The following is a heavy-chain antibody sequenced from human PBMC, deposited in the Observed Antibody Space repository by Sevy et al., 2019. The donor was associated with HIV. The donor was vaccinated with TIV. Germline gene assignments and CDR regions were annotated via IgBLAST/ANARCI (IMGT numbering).Heavy chain of an antibody. Sequence: ASVKVSCKASGYTFTSYYMHWVRQAPGQGLEWMGIINPSGGSTSYAQKFQGRVTMTRDMSTSTVYMELSSLRSEDTXXXXXXXXXXXXXXXXEYFQHWGQGTLVTVSS. CDR1: GYTFTSYY. J-gene: IGHJ1*01. V-gene: IGHV1-46*01. CDR2: INPSGGST. CDR3: XXXXXXXXXXXEYFQH.